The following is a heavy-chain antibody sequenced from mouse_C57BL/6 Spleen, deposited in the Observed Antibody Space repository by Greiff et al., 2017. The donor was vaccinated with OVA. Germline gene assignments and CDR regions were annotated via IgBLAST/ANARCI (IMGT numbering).Heavy chain of an antibody. CDR1: GYTFTDYY. CDR2: IYPGSGNT. Sequence: LQESGAELVRPGASVKLSCKASGYTFTDYYINWVKQRPGQGLEWIARIYPGSGNTYYNEKFKGKATLTAEKSSSTAYMQLSSLTSEDSAVYFCARSGDYDYDRHFDVWGTGTTVTVSS. J-gene: IGHJ1*03. V-gene: IGHV1-76*01. CDR3: ARSGDYDYDRHFDV. D-gene: IGHD2-4*01.